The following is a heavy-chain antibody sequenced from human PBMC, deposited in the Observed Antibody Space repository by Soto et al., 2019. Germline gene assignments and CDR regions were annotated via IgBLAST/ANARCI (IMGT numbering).Heavy chain of an antibody. CDR3: AREVGYSDASDFYSFAY. D-gene: IGHD3-3*01. Sequence: GESLKISCSGSGYDFTHYWIAWVRQTPGKGLEWMGVTYPGDSDTKYSPSFQGQVTISVDRSIDTAYLQRSSLKASDTAVYYCAREVGYSDASDFYSFAYWGQGTQVTVYS. V-gene: IGHV5-51*01. CDR1: GYDFTHYW. CDR2: TYPGDSDT. J-gene: IGHJ4*02.